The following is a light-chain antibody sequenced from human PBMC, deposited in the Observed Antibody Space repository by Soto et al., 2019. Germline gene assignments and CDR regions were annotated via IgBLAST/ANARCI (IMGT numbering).Light chain of an antibody. CDR2: GSS. J-gene: IGKJ4*01. Sequence: IVLTQSPATLSVSPGERGTLSCRASENVGTNLAWYQQRPGQPPRLLIYGSSTRATGISATFSGSGSRTEFTLTIRSLQSEDSAVYYCPQYNNWGLSFGGGTRVEIK. CDR3: PQYNNWGLS. V-gene: IGKV3D-15*01. CDR1: ENVGTN.